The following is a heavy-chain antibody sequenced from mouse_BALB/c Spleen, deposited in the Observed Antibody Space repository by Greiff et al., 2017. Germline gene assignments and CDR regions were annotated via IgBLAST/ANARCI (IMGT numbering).Heavy chain of an antibody. CDR2: IWAGGST. CDR3: ARDLTGGAMDY. Sequence: VKLVESGPGLVAPSQSLSITCTASGFSLTSYGVHWVRQPPGKGLEWLGVIWAGGSTNYNSALMYRLSISKDNSKSQVYLKMNSLQTDDTAMYYCARDLTGGAMDYWGQGTSVTVSS. CDR1: GFSLTSYG. D-gene: IGHD4-1*01. J-gene: IGHJ4*01. V-gene: IGHV2-9*02.